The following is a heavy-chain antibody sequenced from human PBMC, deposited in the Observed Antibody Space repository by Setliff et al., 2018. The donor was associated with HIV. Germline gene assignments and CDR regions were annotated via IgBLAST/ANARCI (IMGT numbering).Heavy chain of an antibody. Sequence: KPSETLSLTCTVSGGSISRYYWSWIRQPAGKGLEWIGRIYPSGNINYNPSLKSRLTMSIDTSKNQFSLKLSSETATDTAVYYCARDAGPHYGSGPPLEYWGQGIQVTVSS. CDR1: GGSISRYY. CDR2: IYPSGNI. CDR3: ARDAGPHYGSGPPLEY. J-gene: IGHJ4*02. V-gene: IGHV4-4*07. D-gene: IGHD3-10*01.